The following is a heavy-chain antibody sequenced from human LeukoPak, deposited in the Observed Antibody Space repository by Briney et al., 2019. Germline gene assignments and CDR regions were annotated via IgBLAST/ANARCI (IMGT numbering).Heavy chain of an antibody. Sequence: SETLSLTCAVSGGSISSSHWWSWIRQPPGKGLEWIGYIYYSGSTNYNPSLKSRVTISVDTSKNQFSLKLSAVTAADTAVYYCARGSREFDGFSYYYYYMDVWGKGTTVTISS. V-gene: IGHV4-59*11. CDR2: IYYSGST. CDR1: GGSISSSHW. J-gene: IGHJ6*03. D-gene: IGHD3-10*01. CDR3: ARGSREFDGFSYYYYYMDV.